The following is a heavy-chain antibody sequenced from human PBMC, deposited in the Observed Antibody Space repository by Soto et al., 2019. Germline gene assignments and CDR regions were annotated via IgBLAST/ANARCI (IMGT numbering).Heavy chain of an antibody. Sequence: SETLSLTCAVYGGSFSGYYWSWIRQPPGKGLEWIGEINHSGSTNYNPSLKSRVTISVDTSKNQFSLKLSSVTAADTAVYYCARDQGRAARSGPYYYYYYGMDVWGQGTTVTVSS. J-gene: IGHJ6*02. CDR2: INHSGST. CDR3: ARDQGRAARSGPYYYYYYGMDV. V-gene: IGHV4-34*01. D-gene: IGHD6-6*01. CDR1: GGSFSGYY.